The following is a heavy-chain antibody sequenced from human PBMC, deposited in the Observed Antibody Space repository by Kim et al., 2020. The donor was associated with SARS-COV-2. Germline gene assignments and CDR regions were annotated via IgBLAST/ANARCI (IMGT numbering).Heavy chain of an antibody. D-gene: IGHD3-10*01. CDR2: ITGNDGST. J-gene: IGHJ4*02. V-gene: IGHV3-23*01. Sequence: GGSLRLSCAASGFTFSNYGMTWVRQAPGKGLEWVSAITGNDGSTYYSDSVKGRFTISRDNSRSTLYLQMNSLRADDTAIYYCAKFGSFYSWGQGTLDTVS. CDR1: GFTFSNYG. CDR3: AKFGSFYS.